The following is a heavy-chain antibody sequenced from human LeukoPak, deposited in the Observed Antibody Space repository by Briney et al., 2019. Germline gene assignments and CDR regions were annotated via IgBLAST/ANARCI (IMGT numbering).Heavy chain of an antibody. D-gene: IGHD2-15*01. J-gene: IGHJ4*02. CDR1: GFTFSSYW. V-gene: IGHV3-74*01. Sequence: GGSLRLSCAASGFTFSSYWMHWVRQAPGKGLVWVSRINSDGSSTSYADSVKGRFTISRDNAKNTLYLQMNSLRAEDTAVYYCARRYCSGGDCYFDYWGQGTLVTVSS. CDR2: INSDGSST. CDR3: ARRYCSGGDCYFDY.